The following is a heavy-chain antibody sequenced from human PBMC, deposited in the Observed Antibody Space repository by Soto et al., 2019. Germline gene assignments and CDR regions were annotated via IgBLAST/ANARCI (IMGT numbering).Heavy chain of an antibody. CDR2: IYYSGST. CDR1: GGSISSSSYY. D-gene: IGHD3-3*01. CDR3: ARSREYYDFWSGLYWFDP. J-gene: IGHJ5*02. Sequence: SETLSLTCTVSGGSISSSSYYWGWIRQPPGRGLEWIGSIYYSGSTYYNPSLKSRVTISVDTSKNQFSLKLSSVTAADTAVYYCARSREYYDFWSGLYWFDPWGQGTLVTVSS. V-gene: IGHV4-39*01.